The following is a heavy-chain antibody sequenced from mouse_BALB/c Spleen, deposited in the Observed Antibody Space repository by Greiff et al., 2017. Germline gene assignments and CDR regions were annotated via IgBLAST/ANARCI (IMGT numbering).Heavy chain of an antibody. CDR3: ARGYYGYVDD. Sequence: EVKLMESGGGLVQPGGSRKLSCAASGFTFSSFGMHWVRQAPEKGLEWVAYISSGSSTIYYADTVKGRFTISRDNPKNTLFLQMTSLRSEDTAMYYCARGYYGYVDDWGQGTTLTVSS. J-gene: IGHJ2*01. D-gene: IGHD1-1*01. V-gene: IGHV5-17*02. CDR2: ISSGSSTI. CDR1: GFTFSSFG.